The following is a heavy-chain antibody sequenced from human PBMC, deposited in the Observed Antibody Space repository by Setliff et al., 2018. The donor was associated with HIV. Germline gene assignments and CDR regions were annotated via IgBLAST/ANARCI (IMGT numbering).Heavy chain of an antibody. J-gene: IGHJ4*02. CDR2: ITSSGRTI. V-gene: IGHV3-48*03. Sequence: LRLSCAASGFTFSTYEMSWVRQAPGKGLEWVSYITSSGRTIYYADSVKGRCTISRDNANNSLYLQMNSRRAEDTAVYYCVRDASPDYDSGGYSAGGHWGRGTLVTVSS. CDR3: VRDASPDYDSGGYSAGGH. D-gene: IGHD3-22*01. CDR1: GFTFSTYE.